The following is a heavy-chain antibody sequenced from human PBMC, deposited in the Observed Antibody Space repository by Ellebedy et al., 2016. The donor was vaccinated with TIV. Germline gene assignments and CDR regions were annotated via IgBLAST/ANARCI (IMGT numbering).Heavy chain of an antibody. D-gene: IGHD3-22*01. CDR2: INPSDAST. CDR1: GYTLTRYY. V-gene: IGHV1-46*01. J-gene: IGHJ4*02. CDR3: ARSGNYYDSNFDY. Sequence: AASVKVSCKASGYTLTRYYMHWVRQAPGQGLEWMGIINPSDASTSYAQKFQGRVTMTRDTSTSTVYMELSSLRSEDTGVYYCARSGNYYDSNFDYWGQGTLVTVSS.